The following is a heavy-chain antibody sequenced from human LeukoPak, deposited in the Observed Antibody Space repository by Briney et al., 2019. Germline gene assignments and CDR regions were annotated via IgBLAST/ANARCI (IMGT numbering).Heavy chain of an antibody. D-gene: IGHD6-19*01. V-gene: IGHV1-18*01. CDR3: ARREQWLVGDDY. J-gene: IGHJ4*02. Sequence: ASVKVSCKASGYSFTSYGISWVRQAPGQGLEGMGWISAYSGNTNYAQKLQGRVTMTTDTSTSTAYMELRSLRSDDTAVYYCARREQWLVGDDYWGQGTLVTVSS. CDR2: ISAYSGNT. CDR1: GYSFTSYG.